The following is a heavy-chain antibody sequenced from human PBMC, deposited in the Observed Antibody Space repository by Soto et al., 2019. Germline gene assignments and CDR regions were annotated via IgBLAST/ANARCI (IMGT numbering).Heavy chain of an antibody. V-gene: IGHV5-51*01. CDR3: ARHDVCSTPICHNWFDP. Sequence: PGESLKISCKASGYSFTNYWIGWVRQMPGKGLEWMGSTYPAYSDTRYSPSFQGQVTISADKSISTAYLQWSSLKASDTAMYYCARHDVCSTPICHNWFDPWGQGTLVTVSS. CDR1: GYSFTNYW. D-gene: IGHD2-2*01. CDR2: TYPAYSDT. J-gene: IGHJ5*02.